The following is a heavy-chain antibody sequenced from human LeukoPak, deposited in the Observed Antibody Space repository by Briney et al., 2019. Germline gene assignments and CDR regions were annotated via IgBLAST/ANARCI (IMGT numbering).Heavy chain of an antibody. Sequence: GGSLRLSCEASGFTFSDSAMSWVRQASGRGLEWVSLISASGGNSYYADSVKGRFTVSRDSSKNTLHLQMNSLRAEDTAVYYCAKESSSNWFDPWGQGTLVTVSS. CDR1: GFTFSDSA. V-gene: IGHV3-23*01. CDR3: AKESSSNWFDP. CDR2: ISASGGNS. J-gene: IGHJ5*02. D-gene: IGHD6-13*01.